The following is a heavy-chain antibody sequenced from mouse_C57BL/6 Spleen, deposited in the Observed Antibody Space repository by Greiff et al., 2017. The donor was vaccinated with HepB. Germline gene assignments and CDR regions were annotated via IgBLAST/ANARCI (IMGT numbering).Heavy chain of an antibody. CDR1: GFNIKDDY. CDR2: IDPENGDT. Sequence: EVQLQQSGAELVRPGASVKLSCTASGFNIKDDYMHWVKQRPEQGLEWIGWIDPENGDTEYASKFQGKATITAATSSNTVYLQLSSLTSEDTAVYYCTTRDSSGPDYWGQGTTLTVSS. V-gene: IGHV14-4*01. CDR3: TTRDSSGPDY. D-gene: IGHD3-2*02. J-gene: IGHJ2*01.